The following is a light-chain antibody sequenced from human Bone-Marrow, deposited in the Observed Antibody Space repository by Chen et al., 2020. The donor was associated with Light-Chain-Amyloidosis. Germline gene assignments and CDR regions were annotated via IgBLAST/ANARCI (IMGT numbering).Light chain of an antibody. J-gene: IGLJ2*01. CDR1: DLPTKY. CDR3: QSADSSGTYEVI. V-gene: IGLV3-25*03. Sequence: YERPQPPSGSWPPGRTDGTPCSGDDLPTKYAYWYQQKPGQAPVLVIHRDTERPSGISERFSGSSSGTTATLTISGVQAEDEADYHCQSADSSGTYEVIFGGGTKLTVL. CDR2: RDT.